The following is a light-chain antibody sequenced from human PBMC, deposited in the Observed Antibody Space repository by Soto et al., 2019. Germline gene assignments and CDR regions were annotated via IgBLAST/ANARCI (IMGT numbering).Light chain of an antibody. CDR1: SSDVGSYNL. CDR3: CSYAGSGVV. V-gene: IGLV2-23*01. CDR2: EGS. Sequence: QSVLTQPASVSGSRGQSITISCTGTSSDVGSYNLVSWYQQHPGKAPKLMIYEGSKRPSGVSNRFSGSKSGNTASLTISGLQAEDEADYYCCSYAGSGVVFGGGTKVTVL. J-gene: IGLJ2*01.